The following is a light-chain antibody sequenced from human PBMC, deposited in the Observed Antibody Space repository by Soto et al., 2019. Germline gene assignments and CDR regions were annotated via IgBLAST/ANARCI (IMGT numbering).Light chain of an antibody. Sequence: QSALTHPASVSRFPGQSITISSTGTSSDVGGYNYVSWYQQHPGKAPKLMIYDVSNRPSGVSNRFSGSKSGNTASLTISGLQAEDEADYYCSSYTSSSTRVFGTGTKVTVL. J-gene: IGLJ1*01. V-gene: IGLV2-14*01. CDR2: DVS. CDR1: SSDVGGYNY. CDR3: SSYTSSSTRV.